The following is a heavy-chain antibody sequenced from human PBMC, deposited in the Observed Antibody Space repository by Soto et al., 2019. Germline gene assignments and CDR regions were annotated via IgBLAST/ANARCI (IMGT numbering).Heavy chain of an antibody. J-gene: IGHJ4*02. CDR1: GFTFSSYA. D-gene: IGHD2-21*02. Sequence: QVQLVESGGGVVQPGRSLRLSCAASGFTFSSYAMHWVRQAPGKGLEWVAVISYDGSNKYYADSVKGRFTISRDNSKNTLYLQMNSLRAEDTAVYYCARDWGVVVTGGYFDYWGQGTLVTVSS. V-gene: IGHV3-30-3*01. CDR2: ISYDGSNK. CDR3: ARDWGVVVTGGYFDY.